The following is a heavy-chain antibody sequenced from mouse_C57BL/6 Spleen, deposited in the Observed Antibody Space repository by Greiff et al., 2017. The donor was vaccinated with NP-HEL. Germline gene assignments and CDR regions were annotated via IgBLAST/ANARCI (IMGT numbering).Heavy chain of an antibody. V-gene: IGHV1-62-2*01. CDR2: FYPGSGSI. D-gene: IGHD2-4*01. CDR3: ARHEDGYDSFAY. J-gene: IGHJ3*01. Sequence: VKLVESGAELVKPGASVKLSCKASGYTFTEYTIHWVKQRSGQGLEWIGWFYPGSGSIKYNEKFKDKATLTADKSSSTVYMELSRLTSEDSAVYFCARHEDGYDSFAYWGQGTLVTVSA. CDR1: GYTFTEYT.